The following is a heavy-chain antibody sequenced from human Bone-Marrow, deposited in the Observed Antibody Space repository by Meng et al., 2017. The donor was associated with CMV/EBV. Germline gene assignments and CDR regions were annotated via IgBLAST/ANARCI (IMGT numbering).Heavy chain of an antibody. J-gene: IGHJ4*02. CDR1: GFILSNNY. Sequence: GGSLRLSCAASGFILSNNYMSWVRQAPGKGLKWVSVIYTGGGTYYTDSVKGRFTISRDNSKDTLYLQMNSLRAEDTAVYYCARTQYDSSAQDFDYWGQGTLVTVSS. CDR3: ARTQYDSSAQDFDY. V-gene: IGHV3-53*05. CDR2: IYTGGGT. D-gene: IGHD3-22*01.